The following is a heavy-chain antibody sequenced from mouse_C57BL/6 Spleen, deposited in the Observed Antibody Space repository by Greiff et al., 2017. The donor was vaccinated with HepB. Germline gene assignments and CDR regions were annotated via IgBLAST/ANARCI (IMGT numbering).Heavy chain of an antibody. J-gene: IGHJ4*01. V-gene: IGHV5-6*01. CDR1: GFTFSSYG. Sequence: EVQGVESGGDLVKPGGSLKLSCAASGFTFSSYGMSWVRQTPDKRLEWVATISSGGSYTYYPDSVKGRFTISRDNAKNTLYLQMSSLKSEDTAMYYCARRGDYEDYAMDYWGQGTSVTVSS. CDR3: ARRGDYEDYAMDY. CDR2: ISSGGSYT. D-gene: IGHD1-1*01.